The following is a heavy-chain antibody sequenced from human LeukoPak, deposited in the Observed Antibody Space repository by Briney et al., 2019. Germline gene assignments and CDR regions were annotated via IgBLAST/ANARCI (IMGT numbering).Heavy chain of an antibody. V-gene: IGHV6-1*01. CDR1: GDSVSSNSVT. Sequence: SQTLSLTCAISGDSVSSNSVTWNWIGQSPSRGLEWLGRTYYRSTWYNDYAVSVRGRITVNPDTSKNQFSLYLNSVTPEDTAVYYCARGLTQYDCFDPWGQGILVTVSS. CDR2: TYYRSTWYN. J-gene: IGHJ5*02. CDR3: ARGLTQYDCFDP. D-gene: IGHD2-2*01.